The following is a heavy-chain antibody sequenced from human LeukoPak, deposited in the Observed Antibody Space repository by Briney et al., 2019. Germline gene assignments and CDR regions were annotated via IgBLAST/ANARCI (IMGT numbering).Heavy chain of an antibody. V-gene: IGHV1-46*01. Sequence: ASVKVSCKASGYNFISYYMHWVRQAPGQGLELMGIINPSGGSTSYAQKFQDRVTMTRDTSTSTVYMKLSSLKSEDTAVYYCAREDVVLVDAVRYYYYGMDVWGQGTTVTVSS. CDR3: AREDVVLVDAVRYYYYGMDV. J-gene: IGHJ6*02. CDR1: GYNFISYY. D-gene: IGHD2-8*01. CDR2: INPSGGST.